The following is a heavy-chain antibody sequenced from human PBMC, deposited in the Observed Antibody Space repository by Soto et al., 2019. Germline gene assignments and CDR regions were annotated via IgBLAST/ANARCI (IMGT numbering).Heavy chain of an antibody. D-gene: IGHD3-3*01. Sequence: ASVKVSCKASGYTFTGYYMHWVRQDPGQGLEWMGWINPNSGGTNYARKFQGWVTMTRDTSISTAYMELSRLRSDDTAVYYCARGSITIFGVVISDYYYGMDVWGHGTTVTVSS. J-gene: IGHJ6*02. CDR3: ARGSITIFGVVISDYYYGMDV. V-gene: IGHV1-2*04. CDR1: GYTFTGYY. CDR2: INPNSGGT.